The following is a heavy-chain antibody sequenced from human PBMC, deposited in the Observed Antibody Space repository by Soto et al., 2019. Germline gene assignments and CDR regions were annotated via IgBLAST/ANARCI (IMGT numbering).Heavy chain of an antibody. CDR1: GFTFSNAW. Sequence: PGGSLRLSCAASGFTFSNAWMSWVRQAPGKWLEWVGRIKSKTDGGTTDYAAPVKGRFTISRDDSKNTLYLQMNSLKTEDTAVYYCTTDGGSSGYDYYYGMDVWGQGXTVTVYS. J-gene: IGHJ6*02. V-gene: IGHV3-15*01. CDR3: TTDGGSSGYDYYYGMDV. D-gene: IGHD5-12*01. CDR2: IKSKTDGGTT.